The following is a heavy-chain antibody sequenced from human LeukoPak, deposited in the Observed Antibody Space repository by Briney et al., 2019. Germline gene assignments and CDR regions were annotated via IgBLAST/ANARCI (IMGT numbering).Heavy chain of an antibody. Sequence: GGTLRLSCAASGFTFSSYGMSWVRQAPGKGLEWVSLISWDGGSTYYADSVKGRFTISRDNSKNSLYLQMNSLRTEDTALYYCASFMLDTATVTEHDAFDIWGQGTMVTVSS. CDR2: ISWDGGST. CDR1: GFTFSSYG. J-gene: IGHJ3*02. D-gene: IGHD5-18*01. CDR3: ASFMLDTATVTEHDAFDI. V-gene: IGHV3-43*02.